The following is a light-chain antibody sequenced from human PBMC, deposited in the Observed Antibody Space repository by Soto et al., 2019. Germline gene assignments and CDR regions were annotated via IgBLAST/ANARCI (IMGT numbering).Light chain of an antibody. CDR1: QGISNS. V-gene: IGKV1-27*01. Sequence: DIQMTQSPSSLSASVGDTVTITCRASQGISNSLAWFQQKPGRVPQFLIYAASTLQPGVPPRFSGSGSGTDFTLPISSLQPEDVATYYCQNYNSAPLTFGPGTRVHIQ. CDR2: AAS. CDR3: QNYNSAPLT. J-gene: IGKJ3*01.